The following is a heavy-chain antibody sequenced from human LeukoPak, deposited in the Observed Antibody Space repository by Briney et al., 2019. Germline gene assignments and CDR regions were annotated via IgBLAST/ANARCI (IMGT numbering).Heavy chain of an antibody. CDR1: GFTFSSYE. CDR2: ISSSGSTI. V-gene: IGHV3-48*03. J-gene: IGHJ4*02. D-gene: IGHD3-16*02. Sequence: AGGSLRLSCAASGFTFSSYEMNWVRQAPGKGLEWVSYISSSGSTIYYADSVKGRFTISRDSAKNSLYLQMNSLRAEDTAVYYCARDAEIQIYDYVWGSYRYPDYWGQGTLVTVSS. CDR3: ARDAEIQIYDYVWGSYRYPDY.